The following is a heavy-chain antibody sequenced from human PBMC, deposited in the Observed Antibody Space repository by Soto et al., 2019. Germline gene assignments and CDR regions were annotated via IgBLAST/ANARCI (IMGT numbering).Heavy chain of an antibody. CDR1: GYTFTSFG. CDR3: ATRSPAFDN. V-gene: IGHV1-18*01. CDR2: ITTDKGKT. J-gene: IGHJ4*02. Sequence: GGSVKVSCKASGYTFTSFGISWVRQAPGQGLEWMGWITTDKGKTNYAQKFQGRVTMTTDTSTSTAYMELRSLRSDDTAVYYRATRSPAFDNWGQGTLVTVSS.